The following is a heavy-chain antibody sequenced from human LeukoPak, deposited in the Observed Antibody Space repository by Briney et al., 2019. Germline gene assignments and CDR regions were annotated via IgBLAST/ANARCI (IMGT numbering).Heavy chain of an antibody. CDR3: AREGRSSGSYDY. D-gene: IGHD1-26*01. CDR1: GYTFTSYY. CDR2: INPSGGST. V-gene: IGHV1-46*01. J-gene: IGHJ4*02. Sequence: GASVKVSCKASGYTFTSYYMHWVRQAPGQGLEWMGIINPSGGSTSYAQKFQGRVTITTDESTSTAHMELSSLRSEDTAVYYCAREGRSSGSYDYWGQGTLVTVSS.